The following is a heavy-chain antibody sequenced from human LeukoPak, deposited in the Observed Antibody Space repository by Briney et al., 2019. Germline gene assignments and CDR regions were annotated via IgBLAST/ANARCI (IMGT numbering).Heavy chain of an antibody. CDR2: IYYSGAI. J-gene: IGHJ4*02. V-gene: IGHV4-59*01. CDR3: ASRSSIWSGYQDTLYYFDS. D-gene: IGHD3-3*01. CDR1: GASINSFY. Sequence: SETLSLTCTVSGASINSFYWSWIRQPPGKGLEWIGYIYYSGAINYNPSLKSRVTISVDRSKNQFSLRLSSVTAADTAVYYCASRSSIWSGYQDTLYYFDSWGQGTLVTVSS.